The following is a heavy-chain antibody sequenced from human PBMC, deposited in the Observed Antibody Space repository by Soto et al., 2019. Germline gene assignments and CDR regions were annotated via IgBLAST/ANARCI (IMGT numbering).Heavy chain of an antibody. V-gene: IGHV3-48*01. CDR1: GFTFSTYN. J-gene: IGHJ5*02. CDR2: ISDSSSTI. D-gene: IGHD3-10*01. CDR3: ASAFGGFGELSWFDP. Sequence: PGGSLRLSCAASGFTFSTYNMNWVRQAPGKGLEWVSYISDSSSTIHYEDSVKGRFTISRDNSKNSLYLQMNSLRAEDTAVYYCASAFGGFGELSWFDPWGQGTLVTVSS.